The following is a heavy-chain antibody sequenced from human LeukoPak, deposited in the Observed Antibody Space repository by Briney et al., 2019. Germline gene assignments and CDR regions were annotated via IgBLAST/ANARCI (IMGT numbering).Heavy chain of an antibody. V-gene: IGHV3-64*01. Sequence: PGGSLRLSCAASGFTFSNYALHWVRQAPGKGLEYVSAVDIDGGSTYYANSVKGRFTISRDNSKSTLYLQMDSLRPEDMAVYYCTSGDDSGYWGQGTLVTVSS. CDR3: TSGDDSGY. D-gene: IGHD4/OR15-4a*01. J-gene: IGHJ4*02. CDR1: GFTFSNYA. CDR2: VDIDGGST.